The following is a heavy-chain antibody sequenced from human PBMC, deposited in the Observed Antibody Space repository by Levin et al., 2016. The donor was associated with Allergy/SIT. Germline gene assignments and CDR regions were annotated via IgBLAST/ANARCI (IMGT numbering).Heavy chain of an antibody. V-gene: IGHV3-30*18. D-gene: IGHD1-26*01. CDR1: GFTFSSYG. CDR2: ISYDGSNK. J-gene: IGHJ1*01. CDR3: AKNAKGGSYYVQH. Sequence: GGSLRLSCAASGFTFSSYGMHWVRQAPGKGLEWVAVISYDGSNKYYADSVKGRFTISRDNSKNTLYLQMNSLRAEDTAVYYCAKNAKGGSYYVQHWGQGTLVTVSS.